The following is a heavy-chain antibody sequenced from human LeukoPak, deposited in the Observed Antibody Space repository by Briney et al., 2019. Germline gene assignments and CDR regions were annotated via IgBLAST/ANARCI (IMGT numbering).Heavy chain of an antibody. J-gene: IGHJ6*02. CDR1: GGSISSSSYY. D-gene: IGHD2-2*01. CDR3: ARVHCSSTSCLTYYYYYGMDV. V-gene: IGHV4-39*01. Sequence: SETLSLTCTVSGGSISSSSYYWGWIRQPPGKGLEWIGSIYYSGSTYYNPSLKSRVTISVDTSKNQFSLKLSSVTAADTAVYSCARVHCSSTSCLTYYYYYGMDVWGQGTTVTVSS. CDR2: IYYSGST.